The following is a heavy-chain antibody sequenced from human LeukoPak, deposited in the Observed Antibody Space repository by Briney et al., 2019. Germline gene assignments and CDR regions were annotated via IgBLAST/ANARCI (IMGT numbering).Heavy chain of an antibody. Sequence: SETLSLTCTVSGGSISSYYWSLIRQPPGKGLEWIGYIYYSGSTNYNPSLKSRVTISVDTSKNQFSLKLSSVTAADTAVYYCARENYGDYPTYYYYGMDVWGQGTTVTVSS. J-gene: IGHJ6*02. V-gene: IGHV4-59*01. D-gene: IGHD4-17*01. CDR2: IYYSGST. CDR3: ARENYGDYPTYYYYGMDV. CDR1: GGSISSYY.